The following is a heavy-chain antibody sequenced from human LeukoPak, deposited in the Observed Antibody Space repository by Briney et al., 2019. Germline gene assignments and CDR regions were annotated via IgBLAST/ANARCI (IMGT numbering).Heavy chain of an antibody. CDR3: TRELSGVLVFDL. D-gene: IGHD3-3*01. CDR2: IYYSGST. V-gene: IGHV4-61*01. Sequence: PSETLSLTCTVSGGSISSSSYYWSWIRQPPGKGLEWIGYIYYSGSTSYNPSLKSRVTISVDTSKNQISLKLSSVTAADTAIYYCTRELSGVLVFDLWGRGTLVTVSS. J-gene: IGHJ2*01. CDR1: GGSISSSSYY.